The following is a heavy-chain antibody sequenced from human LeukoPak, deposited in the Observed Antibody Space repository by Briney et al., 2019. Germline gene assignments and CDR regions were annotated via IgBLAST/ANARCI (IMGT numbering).Heavy chain of an antibody. Sequence: YPSETLSLTCAVSGYSISSGRYWGWIRQPPGKGLEWIGSVFHSGSTYYNPSLESRVTISVDTSKNQFSLNLRSVTAADTAMYFCARSLSTAGIDYWGQGTLVTVSS. D-gene: IGHD2-2*01. J-gene: IGHJ4*02. V-gene: IGHV4-38-2*01. CDR1: GYSISSGRY. CDR3: ARSLSTAGIDY. CDR2: VFHSGST.